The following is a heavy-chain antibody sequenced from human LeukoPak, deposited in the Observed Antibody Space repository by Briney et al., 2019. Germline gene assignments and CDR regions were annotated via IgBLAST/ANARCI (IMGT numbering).Heavy chain of an antibody. CDR3: ARDSGSYLQPTDY. J-gene: IGHJ4*02. Sequence: LAGGSLRLSCAASGFTFSSYWMHWVRQVPGKGLVWVSLIKGDGSTTGYADSVKGRFTISRDNAKNTLYLQMNSLRAEDTAVYHCARDSGSYLQPTDYWGQGTLVTVSS. CDR2: IKGDGSTT. V-gene: IGHV3-74*01. D-gene: IGHD1-26*01. CDR1: GFTFSSYW.